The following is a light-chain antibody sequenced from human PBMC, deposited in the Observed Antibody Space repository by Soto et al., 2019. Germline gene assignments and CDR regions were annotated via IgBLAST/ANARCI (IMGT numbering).Light chain of an antibody. CDR2: AAS. V-gene: IGKV1-39*01. J-gene: IGKJ2*01. Sequence: DIQMTQSPSSLSASVGDTVTITCRASQSISVHLNWYQQKPGKVPKLLIYAASNLHSAVPSRFSGRGSETDFALTISSLQPEDFATYYCQQSFITPYTFGQGTRLEI. CDR1: QSISVH. CDR3: QQSFITPYT.